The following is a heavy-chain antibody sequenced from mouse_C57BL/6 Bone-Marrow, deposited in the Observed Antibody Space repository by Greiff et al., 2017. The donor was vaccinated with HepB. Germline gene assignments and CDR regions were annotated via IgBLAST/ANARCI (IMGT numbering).Heavy chain of an antibody. CDR3: TTYYYGDY. V-gene: IGHV14-4*01. CDR1: GFNIKDDY. CDR2: IDPENGDT. J-gene: IGHJ2*01. Sequence: VQLQQSGAELVRPGASVKLSCTASGFNIKDDYMHWVKQRPEQGLEWIGWIDPENGDTEYASKFQGKATITADTSSNTAYLQPSSLTSEDTAVYYCTTYYYGDYWGQGTTLTVSS.